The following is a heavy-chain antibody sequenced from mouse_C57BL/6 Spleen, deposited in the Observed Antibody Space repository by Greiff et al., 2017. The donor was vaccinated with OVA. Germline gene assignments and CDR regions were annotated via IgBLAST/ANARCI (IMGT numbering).Heavy chain of an antibody. Sequence: QVQLQQPGAELVKPGASVKLSCKASGYTFTSYWMHWVKQRPGRGLEWIGRIDPNSGGTKYNEKFKSKATLTVDKPSSTAYMQLSSLTSEDSAVYYCARRRTTVVATDYAMDYWGQGTSVTVSS. D-gene: IGHD1-1*01. J-gene: IGHJ4*01. CDR3: ARRRTTVVATDYAMDY. CDR1: GYTFTSYW. CDR2: IDPNSGGT. V-gene: IGHV1-72*01.